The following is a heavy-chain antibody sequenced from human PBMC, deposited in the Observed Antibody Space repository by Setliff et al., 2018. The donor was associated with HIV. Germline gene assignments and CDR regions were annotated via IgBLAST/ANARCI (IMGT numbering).Heavy chain of an antibody. Sequence: GGSLRLSCAASGFTFNKYYMSWVRRAPGKGLEWVASVSPDGTEASSVGSMRGRFTVSRDNAKNSLSLQMNSLRVEDTAVYFCAAQGVLWGQGTQVTVSS. CDR2: VSPDGTEA. CDR1: GFTFNKYY. J-gene: IGHJ4*02. CDR3: AAQGVL. V-gene: IGHV3-7*01.